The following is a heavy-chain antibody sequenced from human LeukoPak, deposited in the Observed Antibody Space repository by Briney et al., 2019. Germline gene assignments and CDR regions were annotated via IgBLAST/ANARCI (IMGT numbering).Heavy chain of an antibody. V-gene: IGHV3-23*01. CDR1: GFNFNNFA. CDR3: AKGAEIDH. J-gene: IGHJ4*02. CDR2: MSGPADTT. Sequence: GGSLRVSCAASGFNFNNFAMSWVRQAPGEGLAWLSAMSGPADTTYYAESVQGRFTISRDYYKSMVFLQMNSLRVEDTDIYYWAKGAEIDHWGQGTLVTVSS.